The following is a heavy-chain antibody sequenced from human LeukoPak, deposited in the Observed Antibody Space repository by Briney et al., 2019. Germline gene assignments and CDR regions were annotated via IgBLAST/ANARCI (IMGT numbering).Heavy chain of an antibody. D-gene: IGHD2-2*01. V-gene: IGHV3-7*01. CDR3: ARVRRIQAAIGAFDI. J-gene: IGHJ3*02. Sequence: GGSLRLSCAASGFTFSSYWMSWVRQAPGKGLEWVANIKQDGSEKYYVDSVKGRFTISRDNAKNSLYLQMNSLRAEDTAVYHCARVRRIQAAIGAFDIWGQGTMVTVSS. CDR2: IKQDGSEK. CDR1: GFTFSSYW.